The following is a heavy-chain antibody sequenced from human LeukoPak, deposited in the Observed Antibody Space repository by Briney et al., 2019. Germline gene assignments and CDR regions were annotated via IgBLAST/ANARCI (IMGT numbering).Heavy chain of an antibody. J-gene: IGHJ2*01. CDR1: GFTFDDYA. Sequence: QAGGSLRLSCAASGFTFDDYAMHWVRQAPGKGLEWVSGISWNSGSIGYADSVKGRFTISRDNAKNSLYLQMNSLRAEDMALYYCAKDITRTGTGGVWYFDLWGRGTLVTVSS. CDR3: AKDITRTGTGGVWYFDL. V-gene: IGHV3-9*03. CDR2: ISWNSGSI. D-gene: IGHD1-7*01.